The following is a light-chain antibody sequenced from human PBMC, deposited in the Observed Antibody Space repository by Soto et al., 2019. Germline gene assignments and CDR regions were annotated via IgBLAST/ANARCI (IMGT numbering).Light chain of an antibody. CDR3: QQYGSSGT. Sequence: ELGLTQSQGTLSLSPGERATLSCRASQSVSNNYLAWYQPKPGLAPRLLIYGASNRATGIPDRFSGSGSGTDYTLTISRLEPEDFAVDYCQQYGSSGTFGQGTKVEIK. J-gene: IGKJ1*01. CDR2: GAS. CDR1: QSVSNNY. V-gene: IGKV3-20*01.